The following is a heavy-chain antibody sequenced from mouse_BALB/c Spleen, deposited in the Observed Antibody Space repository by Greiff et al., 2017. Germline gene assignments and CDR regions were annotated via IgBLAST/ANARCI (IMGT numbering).Heavy chain of an antibody. V-gene: IGHV5-9-4*01. CDR2: ISSGGSYT. CDR1: GFTFSSYA. CDR3: ARDWDRGLYAMDY. D-gene: IGHD3-3*01. Sequence: EVQVVESGGGLVKPGGSLKLSCAASGFTFSSYAMSWVRQSPEKRLEWVAEISSGGSYTYYPDTVTGRFTISRDNAKNTLYLEMSSLRSEDTAMYYCARDWDRGLYAMDYWGQGTSVTVSS. J-gene: IGHJ4*01.